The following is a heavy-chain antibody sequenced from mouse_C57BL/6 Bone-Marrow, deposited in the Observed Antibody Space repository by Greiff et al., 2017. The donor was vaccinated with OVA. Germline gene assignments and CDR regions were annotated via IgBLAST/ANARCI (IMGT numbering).Heavy chain of an antibody. CDR1: GYTFTNYW. V-gene: IGHV1-63*01. J-gene: IGHJ4*01. CDR2: IYPGGGYT. CDR3: AIYDYAYYAMGY. Sequence: QVHVKQSGAELVRPGTSVKMSCKASGYTFTNYWIGWAKQRPGHGLEWIGDIYPGGGYTNYNEKFKGKATLTADKSSSTAYMQFSSLTSEDSAIYYCAIYDYAYYAMGYWGQGTSVTVSS. D-gene: IGHD2-4*01.